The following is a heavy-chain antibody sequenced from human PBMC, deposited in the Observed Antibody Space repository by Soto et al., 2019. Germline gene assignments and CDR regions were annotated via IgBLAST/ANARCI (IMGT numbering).Heavy chain of an antibody. D-gene: IGHD6-19*01. V-gene: IGHV1-69*13. CDR2: IIPIFGTA. CDR3: ASSFGYSSGFDP. Sequence: SVKVSCKASGGTFSSYAISWVRQAPGQGLEWMGGIIPIFGTANYAQKFQGRVTITADESTSTAYMELSSLRSEDTAVYYCASSFGYSSGFDPWGQGTLVTVSS. CDR1: GGTFSSYA. J-gene: IGHJ5*02.